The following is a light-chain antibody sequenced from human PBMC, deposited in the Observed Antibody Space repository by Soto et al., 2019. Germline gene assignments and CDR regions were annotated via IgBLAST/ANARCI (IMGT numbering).Light chain of an antibody. Sequence: DIQMTQSPSSLSASVGDRVTITCRASQSIVTYLNWYLQKPGKAPKLLIYAASNLQSGVPSRFSGSGSGTDFTLTITSLQLEDFATYFCQQSYNSPQTFGQGTKVDIK. J-gene: IGKJ1*01. CDR2: AAS. CDR3: QQSYNSPQT. CDR1: QSIVTY. V-gene: IGKV1-39*01.